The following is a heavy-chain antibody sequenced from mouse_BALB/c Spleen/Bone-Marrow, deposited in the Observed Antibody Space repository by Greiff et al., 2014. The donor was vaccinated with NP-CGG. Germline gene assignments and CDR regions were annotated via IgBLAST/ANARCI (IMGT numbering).Heavy chain of an antibody. CDR3: NARGDYDFYYFDY. V-gene: IGHV14-4*02. CDR2: IDPENGDT. Sequence: DVKLQESGAELVRSGASVKLSCTAPGFNIKDYYMHWVKQRPEQGLEWIGWIDPENGDTEYAPKFQGKATMTADTSSNTAYLQLSSLTSEDTAVYYCNARGDYDFYYFDYCGQGTTLTFSS. CDR1: GFNIKDYY. D-gene: IGHD2-4*01. J-gene: IGHJ2*01.